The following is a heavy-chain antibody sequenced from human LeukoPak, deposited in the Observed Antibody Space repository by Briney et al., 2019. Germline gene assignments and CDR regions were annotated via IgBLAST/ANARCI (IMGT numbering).Heavy chain of an antibody. CDR1: GVPISSNNYY. Sequence: SETLSLTCTVSGVPISSNNYYWGWIRQPPGRGLEWIGSIHHSGRTYYNPSLKSRVTLSVDTSENQFSLNLSSVTAADTAVYYCARALRARITGTTASVYGMDVWGQGTTVTVSS. J-gene: IGHJ6*02. V-gene: IGHV4-39*01. CDR3: ARALRARITGTTASVYGMDV. D-gene: IGHD1-20*01. CDR2: IHHSGRT.